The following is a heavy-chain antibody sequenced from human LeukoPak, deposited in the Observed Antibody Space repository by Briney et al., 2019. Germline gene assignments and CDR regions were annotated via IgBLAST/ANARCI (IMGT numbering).Heavy chain of an antibody. CDR2: INPSAGST. J-gene: IGHJ4*02. V-gene: IGHV1-46*01. CDR3: AREHPVGSGYQN. CDR1: GYTFTSYF. Sequence: GASVKVSCKASGYTFTSYFMHWVRQAPGQGLEWMGIINPSAGSTSYAQKFQGRVTMTRDTSTSTVYMELSSLRSEDTAVYYCAREHPVGSGYQNWGQGTLVTVSS. D-gene: IGHD3-3*01.